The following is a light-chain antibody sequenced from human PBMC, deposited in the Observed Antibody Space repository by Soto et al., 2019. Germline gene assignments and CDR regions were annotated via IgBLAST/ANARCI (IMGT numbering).Light chain of an antibody. CDR1: QSVSNAF. J-gene: IGKJ5*01. Sequence: EIVLTQSPGTLSLSPGERATVSCRASQSVSNAFLAWYQQKRGQAPRLLIYGASNRATGIPARFSGSGSGTDFTLTISSLEPEDFAVYYCQQRSNWPITFGQGTRLEIK. CDR3: QQRSNWPIT. V-gene: IGKV3-11*01. CDR2: GAS.